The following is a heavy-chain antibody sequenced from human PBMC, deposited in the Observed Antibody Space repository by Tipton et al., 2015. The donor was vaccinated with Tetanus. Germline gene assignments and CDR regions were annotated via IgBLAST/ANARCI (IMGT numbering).Heavy chain of an antibody. Sequence: SLRLSCAASGFTVSSNYMSWVRQAPGKGLEWVSVIYSGGSTYYADSVKGRFTISRDNSKNTLYLQMNSLRAEDTAVYYCARDYRAGGSSGWYHYFDYWGQGTLVTVSS. CDR3: ARDYRAGGSSGWYHYFDY. CDR2: IYSGGST. D-gene: IGHD6-19*01. CDR1: GFTVSSNY. V-gene: IGHV3-53*01. J-gene: IGHJ4*02.